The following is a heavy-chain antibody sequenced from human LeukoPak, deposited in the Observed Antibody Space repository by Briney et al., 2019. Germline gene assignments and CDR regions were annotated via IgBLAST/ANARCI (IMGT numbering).Heavy chain of an antibody. CDR2: IRYDGSNK. V-gene: IGHV3-30*02. J-gene: IGHJ4*02. D-gene: IGHD2-2*01. CDR3: AKENGDCSSTSCYDY. Sequence: GGSLRLSCAASGFTFSSYGMHWVRQAPGKGLEWVAFIRYDGSNKYYADSLKGRFTISRDNSKNTLYLQMNSLRAEDTAVYYCAKENGDCSSTSCYDYWGQGTLVTVSS. CDR1: GFTFSSYG.